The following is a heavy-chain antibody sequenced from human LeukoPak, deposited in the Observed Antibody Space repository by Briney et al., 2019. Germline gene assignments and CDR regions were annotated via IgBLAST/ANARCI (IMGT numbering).Heavy chain of an antibody. V-gene: IGHV1-69*05. CDR3: ARADQYSRQIDY. D-gene: IGHD6-6*01. CDR2: IIPIFGTA. CDR1: GGTFSSYA. J-gene: IGHJ4*02. Sequence: PWASVKVSCKASGGTFSSYAISWVRQAPGQGLEWMGGIIPIFGTANYAQKFQGRVTITTDESTSTAYMELSSLRSEDTAVYYCARADQYSRQIDYRGQGTLVTVSS.